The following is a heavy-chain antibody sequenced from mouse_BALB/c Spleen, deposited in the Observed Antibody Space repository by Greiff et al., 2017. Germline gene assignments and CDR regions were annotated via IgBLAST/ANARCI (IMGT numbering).Heavy chain of an antibody. D-gene: IGHD6-2*01. Sequence: QVQLQQSGAELMKPGASVKISCKATGYTFSSYWIEWVKQRPGHGLEWIGEILPGSGSTNYNEKFKGKATFTADTSSNTAYMQLSSLTSEDSAVYYCARGESHWYFDVWGAGTTVTVSS. CDR2: ILPGSGST. CDR1: GYTFSSYW. J-gene: IGHJ1*01. V-gene: IGHV1-9*01. CDR3: ARGESHWYFDV.